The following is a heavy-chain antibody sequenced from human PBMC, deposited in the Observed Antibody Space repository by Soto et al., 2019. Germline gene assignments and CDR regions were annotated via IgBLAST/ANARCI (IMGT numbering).Heavy chain of an antibody. CDR1: GFTFRSYG. CDR2: IKCDGRNT. Sequence: GGSLRLSCAASGFTFRSYGMHWVRQSPGKGLEWVAGIKCDGRNTDYADSVKGRFTVSRDNAKNSLYLQMNSLRDEDTAVYYCARASFPVIGYGMDVWGQGTTVTVSS. V-gene: IGHV3-33*08. J-gene: IGHJ6*02. CDR3: ARASFPVIGYGMDV. D-gene: IGHD3-22*01.